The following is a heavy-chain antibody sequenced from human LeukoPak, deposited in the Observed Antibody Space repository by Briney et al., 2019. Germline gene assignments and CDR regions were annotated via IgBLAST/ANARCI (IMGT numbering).Heavy chain of an antibody. CDR3: ARHIEIFGVARFNWFDP. Sequence: QPGGSLRLSCAASGFTFSSYAMSWVRQAPGKELEWVSAISGSGGSTYYADSVKGRFSISRDNSKNTLYLQMNSLRAEDTAVYYCARHIEIFGVARFNWFDPWGQGTLVTVSS. J-gene: IGHJ5*02. D-gene: IGHD3-3*01. V-gene: IGHV3-23*01. CDR2: ISGSGGST. CDR1: GFTFSSYA.